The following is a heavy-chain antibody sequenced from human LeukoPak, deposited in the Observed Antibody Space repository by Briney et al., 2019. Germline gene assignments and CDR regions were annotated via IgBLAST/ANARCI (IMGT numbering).Heavy chain of an antibody. CDR2: ISSARCTI. CDR3: AREGVGYGYFGYMDV. D-gene: IGHD5-18*01. V-gene: IGHV3-48*04. J-gene: IGHJ6*03. CDR1: RVYR. Sequence: PGGSLRLSCTPSRVYRMILVRQAPGEGLEWVAYISSARCTIYYADSVDRRITIARDNAQNSLNLQMYSLRAEDTADYYCAREGVGYGYFGYMDVWGKGTTVTVSS.